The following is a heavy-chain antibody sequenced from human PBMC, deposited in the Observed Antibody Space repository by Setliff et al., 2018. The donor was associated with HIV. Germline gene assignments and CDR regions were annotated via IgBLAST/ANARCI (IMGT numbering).Heavy chain of an antibody. D-gene: IGHD4-17*01. CDR1: GASITSGSYY. CDR3: ARVEEAVNGGGFDP. CDR2: IFTTAIT. J-gene: IGHJ5*02. Sequence: LSLTCKVSGASITSGSYYWTWIRQPAGKGLEWIGRIFTTAITNYNPSLKSRVTISLDTAENRFSLKLSSVTAADTAVYYCARVEEAVNGGGFDPWGPGTLVTVS. V-gene: IGHV4-61*02.